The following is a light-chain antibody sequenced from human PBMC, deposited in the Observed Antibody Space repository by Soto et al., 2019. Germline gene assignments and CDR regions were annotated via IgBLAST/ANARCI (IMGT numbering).Light chain of an antibody. V-gene: IGLV2-11*01. Sequence: QSALTQPRSVSGSPGQSVTISCTGTSSDVGGYNYVSWYQQHPGKAPKLMIYDVSKRPSGVPDRFSGSKSGNTASLTISGLQAEAEADYYCCSYAGSYNVVFGGGTKLTVL. CDR1: SSDVGGYNY. CDR2: DVS. J-gene: IGLJ2*01. CDR3: CSYAGSYNVV.